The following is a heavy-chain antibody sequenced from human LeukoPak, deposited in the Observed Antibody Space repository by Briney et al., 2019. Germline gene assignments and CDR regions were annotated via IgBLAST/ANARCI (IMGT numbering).Heavy chain of an antibody. CDR1: VFTFSDYY. J-gene: IGHJ4*02. Sequence: GGSLRLSCAASVFTFSDYYMSWIRQAPGKGLEWVSYISSSGSTIYYADSVKGRFTISRDTSKNTLYLEMNSLGAEDTALYYCAKSKGSSWYGVDNWGQGTLVTVSS. D-gene: IGHD6-13*01. CDR3: AKSKGSSWYGVDN. CDR2: ISSSGSTI. V-gene: IGHV3-11*01.